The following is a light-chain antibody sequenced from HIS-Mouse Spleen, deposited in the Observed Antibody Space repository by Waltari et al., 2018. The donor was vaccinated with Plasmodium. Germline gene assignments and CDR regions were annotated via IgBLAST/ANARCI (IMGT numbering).Light chain of an antibody. V-gene: IGLV3-25*03. J-gene: IGLJ2*01. CDR3: QSADSSGTYQV. Sequence: SYELTQPPSVSVSPGQTARITCSGDALPTQYAYWYQQQPGQAPVLVIYKDSERPSGIPERFSGSSSGTTVTLTISGVQAEDEADYYCQSADSSGTYQVFGGGTKLTVL. CDR2: KDS. CDR1: ALPTQY.